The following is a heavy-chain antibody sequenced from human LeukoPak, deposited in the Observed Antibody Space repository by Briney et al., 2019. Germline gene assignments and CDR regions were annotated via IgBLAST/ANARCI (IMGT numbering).Heavy chain of an antibody. CDR3: ARHSIGLGSSWYRGYYYYYYMDV. V-gene: IGHV5-51*01. D-gene: IGHD6-13*01. J-gene: IGHJ6*03. CDR1: GYSFTGYW. CDR2: IYPGDSDT. Sequence: PGESLKISCKGFGYSFTGYWIGWVRQMPGKGLEWMGIIYPGDSDTSYSPSFQGQVTISADKSISTAYLQWSSLKASDTAMYYCARHSIGLGSSWYRGYYYYYYMDVWGKGTTVTISS.